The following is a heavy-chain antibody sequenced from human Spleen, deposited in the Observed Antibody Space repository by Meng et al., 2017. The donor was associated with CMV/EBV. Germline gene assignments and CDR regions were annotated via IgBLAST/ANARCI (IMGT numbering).Heavy chain of an antibody. V-gene: IGHV3-21*01. CDR3: ARDLCTSTSCYPNWFDA. CDR2: ISTSSSYI. Sequence: SAFTFSGYAMSWVRQAPGKGLEWVSSISTSSSYIYNADSVKGRFTVSRDNAKNSLYLQMNSLRAEDTAVYYCARDLCTSTSCYPNWFDAWGQGTLVTVSS. D-gene: IGHD2-2*01. J-gene: IGHJ5*02. CDR1: AFTFSGYA.